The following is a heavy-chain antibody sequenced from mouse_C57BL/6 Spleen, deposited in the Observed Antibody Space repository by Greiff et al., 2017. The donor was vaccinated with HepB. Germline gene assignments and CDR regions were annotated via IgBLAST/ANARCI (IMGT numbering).Heavy chain of an antibody. CDR1: GFTFSDYG. Sequence: EVKLVESGGGLVKPGGSLKLSCAASGFTFSDYGMHWVRQAPEKGLEWVAYISSGSSTIYYADTVKGRFTISRDNAKNTLFLQMTSLRSEDTAMYYCARARIYLRLAMDYWGQGTSVTVSS. CDR2: ISSGSSTI. CDR3: ARARIYLRLAMDY. D-gene: IGHD5-5*01. J-gene: IGHJ4*01. V-gene: IGHV5-17*01.